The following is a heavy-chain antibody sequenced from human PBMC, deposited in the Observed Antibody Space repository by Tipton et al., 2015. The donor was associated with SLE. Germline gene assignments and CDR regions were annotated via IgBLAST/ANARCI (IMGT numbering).Heavy chain of an antibody. CDR2: INHSGST. D-gene: IGHD6-19*01. J-gene: IGHJ4*02. Sequence: TLSLTCAVYGGSFSGYYWSWIRQPPGKGLEWIGEINHSGSTNYNPSLKSRVTMSVDTSKNQFSLKLSSVTAADTAVYYCARGEDSSGWYEGTFWGQGTLVTVSS. V-gene: IGHV4-34*01. CDR1: GGSFSGYY. CDR3: ARGEDSSGWYEGTF.